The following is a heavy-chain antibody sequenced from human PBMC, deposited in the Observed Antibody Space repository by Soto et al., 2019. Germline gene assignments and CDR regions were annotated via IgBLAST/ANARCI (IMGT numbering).Heavy chain of an antibody. CDR3: VRHIEDATIFGVVLAWFDP. Sequence: PSETLSLTCTVSGGSISSSSYYWGWIRQPPGKGLEWIGSIYYSGSTYYNPSLKSRVTISVDTSKNQFSLKLSSVTAADTAVYYCVRHIEDATIFGVVLAWFDPWGQGTLVTVSS. J-gene: IGHJ5*02. D-gene: IGHD3-3*01. CDR2: IYYSGST. V-gene: IGHV4-39*01. CDR1: GGSISSSSYY.